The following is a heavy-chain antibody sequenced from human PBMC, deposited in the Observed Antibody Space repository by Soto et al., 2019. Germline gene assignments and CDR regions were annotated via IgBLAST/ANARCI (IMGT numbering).Heavy chain of an antibody. Sequence: GESLKISCKGSGYSFTSYWIGWVRQMPGKGLEWMGIIYPGDSDTRYSPSFQGQVTISADKSISTAYLQWSSLKASDTAMYYCARQDVLMVYATYYYYGMDAWGQGTTVTVSS. J-gene: IGHJ6*02. CDR2: IYPGDSDT. CDR3: ARQDVLMVYATYYYYGMDA. CDR1: GYSFTSYW. D-gene: IGHD2-8*01. V-gene: IGHV5-51*01.